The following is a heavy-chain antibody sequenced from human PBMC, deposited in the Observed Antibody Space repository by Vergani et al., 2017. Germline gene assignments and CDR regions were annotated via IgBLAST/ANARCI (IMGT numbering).Heavy chain of an antibody. CDR1: GYTFTSYG. CDR3: ATGRYCSSTSCYGAFDI. V-gene: IGHV1-18*01. D-gene: IGHD2-2*01. Sequence: QVQLVQSGAEVKKPGASVKVSCKASGYTFTSYGISWVRQAPGQGLEWMGWISAYNGNTNYAQKLQGRVTMTTETSTSTAYMELRSRRSDDTAVHYCATGRYCSSTSCYGAFDIWGQGTTVTVSS. J-gene: IGHJ3*02. CDR2: ISAYNGNT.